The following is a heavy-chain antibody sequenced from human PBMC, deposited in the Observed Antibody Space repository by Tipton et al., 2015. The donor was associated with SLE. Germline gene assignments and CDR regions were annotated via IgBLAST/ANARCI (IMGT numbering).Heavy chain of an antibody. D-gene: IGHD2-21*01. CDR1: GFTFNSYA. V-gene: IGHV3-23*01. Sequence: SLRLSCVVSGFTFNSYAMSWVRQAPGKGLEWVSVMSGSGGSTYYADSVKGRFTISRDNSKNTLYLQMNSLRAEDTAVYYCAKIVSVVIAIGPLDYWGQGTLVTVSS. J-gene: IGHJ4*02. CDR3: AKIVSVVIAIGPLDY. CDR2: MSGSGGST.